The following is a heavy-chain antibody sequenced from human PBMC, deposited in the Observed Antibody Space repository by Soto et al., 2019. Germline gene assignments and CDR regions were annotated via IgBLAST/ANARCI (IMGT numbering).Heavy chain of an antibody. J-gene: IGHJ4*02. Sequence: EVQLVESGGGLVQPGGSLRLSCAASGFTCSTYSMNWVRQAPGKGLEWISYITSTSRTIYYADSVKGRFTISRDNAKNSLYLQMNSLRDEDTAVYYCARDYYDSSSYYYHWGQGTLVTVSS. CDR3: ARDYYDSSSYYYH. V-gene: IGHV3-48*02. D-gene: IGHD3-22*01. CDR1: GFTCSTYS. CDR2: ITSTSRTI.